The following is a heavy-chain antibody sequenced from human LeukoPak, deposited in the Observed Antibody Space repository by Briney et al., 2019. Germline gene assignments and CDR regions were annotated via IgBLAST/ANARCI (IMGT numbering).Heavy chain of an antibody. CDR1: GITFSGNW. V-gene: IGHV3-21*01. J-gene: IGHJ4*02. D-gene: IGHD1-26*01. CDR2: ISSRSSYI. CDR3: VRGVGATPDFFDY. Sequence: GGSLRLSCADSGITFSGNWMSWVRQAPGKGLEWVSSISSRSSYIYYADSVKGRFTISRDNAKNSLYLQMNSLRAEDTAVFYCVRGVGATPDFFDYWGQGALVTVSS.